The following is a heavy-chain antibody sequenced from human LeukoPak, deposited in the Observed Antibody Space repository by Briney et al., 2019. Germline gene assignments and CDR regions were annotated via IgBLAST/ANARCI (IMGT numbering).Heavy chain of an antibody. CDR2: INPNSGGT. CDR3: ARAISGYDSLLYGY. CDR1: GYTFTGCY. Sequence: ASVKVSCKASGYTFTGCYMHWVRQAPGQGLEWMGWINPNSGGTNYAQKFQGRVTMTRDTSISTAYMELSRLRSDDTAVYYCARAISGYDSLLYGYWGQGTLVTVSS. D-gene: IGHD5-12*01. V-gene: IGHV1-2*02. J-gene: IGHJ4*02.